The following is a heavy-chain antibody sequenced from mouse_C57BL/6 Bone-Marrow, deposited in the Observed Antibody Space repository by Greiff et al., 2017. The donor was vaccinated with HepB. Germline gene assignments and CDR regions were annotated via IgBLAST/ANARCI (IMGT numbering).Heavy chain of an antibody. V-gene: IGHV5-16*01. CDR3: AREAYDYDYDVYAMDY. Sequence: EVKLQESEGGLVQPGRSMKLSCTASGFTFSDYYMAWVRQVPEKGLEWVANINYDGSSTYYLDSLKSRFIISRDNAKNILYLQMSSLKSEDTATYYCAREAYDYDYDVYAMDYWGQGTSVTVSS. D-gene: IGHD2-4*01. J-gene: IGHJ4*01. CDR1: GFTFSDYY. CDR2: INYDGSST.